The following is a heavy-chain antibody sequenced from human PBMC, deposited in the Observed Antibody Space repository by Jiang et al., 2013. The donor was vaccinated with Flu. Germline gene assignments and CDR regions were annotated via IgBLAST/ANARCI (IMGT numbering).Heavy chain of an antibody. CDR1: GYTFTSYY. J-gene: IGHJ6*02. Sequence: GAEVKKPGASVKVSCKASGYTFTSYYMHWVRQAPGQGLEWMGIINPSGGSTSYAQKFQGRVTMTRDTSTSTVYMELSSLRSEDTAVYYCARDPAYYDILTGYSDFGYYGMDVWGQGTTVTVSS. CDR3: ARDPAYYDILTGYSDFGYYGMDV. CDR2: INPSGGST. V-gene: IGHV1-46*03. D-gene: IGHD3-9*01.